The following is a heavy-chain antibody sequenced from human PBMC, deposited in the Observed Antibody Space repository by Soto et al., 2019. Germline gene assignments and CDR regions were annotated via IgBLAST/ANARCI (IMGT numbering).Heavy chain of an antibody. V-gene: IGHV3-23*01. CDR1: GFTFSSYA. D-gene: IGHD3-10*01. Sequence: EVQLLESGGGLVQPGGSLRLSCAASGFTFSSYAMSWVRQAPGKGLEWVSAISGSGGSTYYADSVKGRFTISRDNSKNTLYLQMNSLRAEDTAVYYCAEDVGSPYYFDYWGQGTLVTVSS. CDR3: AEDVGSPYYFDY. J-gene: IGHJ4*02. CDR2: ISGSGGST.